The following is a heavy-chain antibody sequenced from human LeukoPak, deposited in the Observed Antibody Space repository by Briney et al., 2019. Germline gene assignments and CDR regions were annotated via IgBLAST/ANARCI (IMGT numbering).Heavy chain of an antibody. J-gene: IGHJ4*02. Sequence: RGSLRLSCAASGFTFSSYWMSWVRQAPGKGLEWVANIKQDGSEKYYVDSVKGRFTISRDNAKNSLYLQMNSLRVEDTAVYYCAKVAKYYYGSETYYFFDYWGQGTLVTASS. D-gene: IGHD3-10*01. CDR1: GFTFSSYW. CDR3: AKVAKYYYGSETYYFFDY. V-gene: IGHV3-7*01. CDR2: IKQDGSEK.